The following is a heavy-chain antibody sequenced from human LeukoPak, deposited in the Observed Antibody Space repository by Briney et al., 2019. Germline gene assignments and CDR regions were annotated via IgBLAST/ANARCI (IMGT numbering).Heavy chain of an antibody. J-gene: IGHJ4*02. CDR3: ASLVETAGC. CDR2: INANSGGT. V-gene: IGHV1-2*02. Sequence: GASVKVSCKASGYTFIDYFIHWVRQAPGQGLEWMGWINANSGGTNYAQKFQGRVTFTRDTSISTVYMELSRLISDDTAVYYCASLVETAGCWGQGTLVTVSS. D-gene: IGHD1-26*01. CDR1: GYTFIDYF.